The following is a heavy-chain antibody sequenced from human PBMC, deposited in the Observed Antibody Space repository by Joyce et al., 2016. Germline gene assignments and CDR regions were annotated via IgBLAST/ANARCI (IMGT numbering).Heavy chain of an antibody. CDR3: ARLTGMRGIMGFYIDV. CDR1: GYIFTTYW. D-gene: IGHD3-10*01. J-gene: IGHJ6*03. V-gene: IGHV5-51*01. CDR2: MYPGDSDT. Sequence: EVQLVQSGAEVKQPGESLKISCEASGYIFTTYWIGGVRQMPGKGLEWMGIMYPGDSDTRYSPSFQGQVTSSAEKSVSTTYLQWNSLKASDSAIYYCARLTGMRGIMGFYIDVWGKGTPVTVSS.